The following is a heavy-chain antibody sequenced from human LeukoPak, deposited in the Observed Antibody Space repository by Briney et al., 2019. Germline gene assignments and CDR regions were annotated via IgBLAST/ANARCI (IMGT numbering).Heavy chain of an antibody. Sequence: ASVKVSCKASGYTFTSYGISWVRQAPGQGHEWMGWISAYNGNTNYAQKLQGRVTMTTDTSTSTAYMELRSLRSDDTAVYYCARDTAMGSRFDYWGQGTLVTVSS. CDR1: GYTFTSYG. V-gene: IGHV1-18*01. CDR2: ISAYNGNT. CDR3: ARDTAMGSRFDY. D-gene: IGHD5-18*01. J-gene: IGHJ4*02.